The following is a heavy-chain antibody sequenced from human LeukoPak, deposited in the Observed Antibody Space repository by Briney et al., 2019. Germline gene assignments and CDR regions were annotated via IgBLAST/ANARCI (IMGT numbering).Heavy chain of an antibody. CDR2: IGGGGSS. J-gene: IGHJ4*02. D-gene: IGHD3-10*01. CDR1: GFSFSNSA. V-gene: IGHV3-23*01. Sequence: PGGSLRLSCIASGFSFSNSAMTWLRQAPGKGLEWVSSIGGGGSSYYAGSVKGRFTISRDNSKNTVYLQMNNLRAEDTAIFFCVKGVTMVRGSREFDYWGQGTLVTVSS. CDR3: VKGVTMVRGSREFDY.